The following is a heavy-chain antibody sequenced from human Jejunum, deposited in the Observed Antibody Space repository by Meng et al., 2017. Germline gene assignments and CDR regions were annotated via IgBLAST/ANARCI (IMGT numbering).Heavy chain of an antibody. V-gene: IGHV3-7*01. CDR3: ARNNLNFDIFFDP. CDR1: GFTFSSYC. J-gene: IGHJ5*02. Sequence: LSLTCAASGFTFSSYCMSWVRQAPGKGLEWVATLKQDGNDKYYVDSVKGRFTISRDNAKNSLYLQMNSLRAEDTAVYYCARNNLNFDIFFDPWGQGTLVTVSS. CDR2: LKQDGNDK. D-gene: IGHD3-9*01.